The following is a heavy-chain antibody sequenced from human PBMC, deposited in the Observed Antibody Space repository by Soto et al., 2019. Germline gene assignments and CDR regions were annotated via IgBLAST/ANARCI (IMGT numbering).Heavy chain of an antibody. Sequence: QVQLVQSGAEVKKPGASMKVSCKASGYTFTGYYMHWVRQAPGQGLEWMGRINPNSGDTNYAQKFQGWVTMTRDTSISTAYMELSRLKSDDTAVYYCARVEGGSDYYYGMDVWGQGTTVTVSS. V-gene: IGHV1-2*04. J-gene: IGHJ6*02. CDR3: ARVEGGSDYYYGMDV. CDR2: INPNSGDT. D-gene: IGHD3-10*01. CDR1: GYTFTGYY.